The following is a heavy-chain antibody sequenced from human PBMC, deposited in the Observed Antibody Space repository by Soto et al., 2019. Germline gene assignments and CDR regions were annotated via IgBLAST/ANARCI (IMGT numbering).Heavy chain of an antibody. V-gene: IGHV1-69*06. CDR2: VIPIFGTA. J-gene: IGHJ6*02. Sequence: QVQLVQSGAEVKKPGSSVKVSCKASGGTFSSYAISWVRQAPGQGLEWMGGVIPIFGTANYAQKFQGRITITADKPTSTAYMELSSLRSEDTAGYYCASTTSRLAARRYYYGMDVWGQGTTVTVSS. CDR1: GGTFSSYA. D-gene: IGHD6-6*01. CDR3: ASTTSRLAARRYYYGMDV.